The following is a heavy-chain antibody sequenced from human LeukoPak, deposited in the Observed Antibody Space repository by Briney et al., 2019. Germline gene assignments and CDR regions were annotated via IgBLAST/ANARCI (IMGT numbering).Heavy chain of an antibody. J-gene: IGHJ4*02. Sequence: ASVKVSCKVSGYTLTQLSMHWGRQAPGNGVEWRGGFDPQDGVTIYAQKFPGRVTMTQDTSTNTAYIYLCRLTSEDTAVYYCATDPPNYYDSSGYYARARLEYWGQGTLVTVSS. CDR2: FDPQDGVT. CDR1: GYTLTQLS. D-gene: IGHD3-22*01. CDR3: ATDPPNYYDSSGYYARARLEY. V-gene: IGHV1-24*01.